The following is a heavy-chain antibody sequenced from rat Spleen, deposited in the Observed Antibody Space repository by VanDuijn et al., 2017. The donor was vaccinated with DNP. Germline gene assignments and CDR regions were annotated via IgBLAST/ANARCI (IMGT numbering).Heavy chain of an antibody. CDR1: GFSLTDYN. J-gene: IGHJ3*01. CDR2: IWNFGGT. V-gene: IGHV2-41*01. D-gene: IGHD1-2*01. CDR3: ATSTGAY. Sequence: QLQLKESGPGLVQPSQTLSLTCTIAGFSLTDYNIHWVRQPPGKGLEWMGVIWNFGGTRYHSTLTSRLTITKDTSKSQVFLKMNSLQTEDTATYYCATSTGAYWGQGTLVTVSS.